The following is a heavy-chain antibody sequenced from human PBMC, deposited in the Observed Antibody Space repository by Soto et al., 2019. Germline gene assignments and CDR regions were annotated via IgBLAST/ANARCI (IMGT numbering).Heavy chain of an antibody. CDR3: ARSQGSSTSLEIYYYYYGMDV. D-gene: IGHD2-2*01. V-gene: IGHV1-69*13. CDR1: GGTFNSYA. Sequence: SVKVSCKASGGTFNSYAISWVRQAPGQGLEWMGGIIPISGTANYAQKFQDRVTITADESTSTAYMELSSLRSEDTAVYYCARSQGSSTSLEIYYYYYGMDVWG. CDR2: IIPISGTA. J-gene: IGHJ6*02.